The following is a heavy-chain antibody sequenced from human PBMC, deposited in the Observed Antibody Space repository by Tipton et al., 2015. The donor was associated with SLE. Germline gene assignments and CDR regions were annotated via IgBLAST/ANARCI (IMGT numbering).Heavy chain of an antibody. V-gene: IGHV4-59*12. CDR3: ARAPYDTSSRGAFDT. Sequence: TLSLTCTVSGGSISSYYWSWIRQPPGKGLEWIGYIHNSGITNFNPSLRGRVTISLDTSENHFSLNLSSVTVADTALYYCARAPYDTSSRGAFDTWGQGTMVTVSS. CDR2: IHNSGIT. CDR1: GGSISSYY. J-gene: IGHJ3*02. D-gene: IGHD3-16*01.